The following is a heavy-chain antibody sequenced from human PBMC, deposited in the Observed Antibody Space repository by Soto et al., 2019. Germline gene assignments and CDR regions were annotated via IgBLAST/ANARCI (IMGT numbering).Heavy chain of an antibody. Sequence: SETLSLTCSVSGDSISSRTYYWGWIRQPPGKGLEWIGTIYYSGITYNNASLKSRVTISVYTSKNHFSLNLSSMTAADTVVYYCARGRHWLDYWGPGFLVTVSS. D-gene: IGHD6-19*01. CDR1: GDSISSRTYY. V-gene: IGHV4-39*02. J-gene: IGHJ4*02. CDR3: ARGRHWLDY. CDR2: IYYSGIT.